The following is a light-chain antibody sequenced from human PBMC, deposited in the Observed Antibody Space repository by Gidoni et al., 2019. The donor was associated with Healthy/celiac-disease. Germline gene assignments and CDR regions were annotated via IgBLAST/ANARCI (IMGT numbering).Light chain of an antibody. CDR1: QSVSSSY. CDR3: QQYNGT. V-gene: IGKV3-20*01. CDR2: GAS. Sequence: EIVLTQSPGTLSLSPGERATLSCRASQSVSSSYLAWYQQKPGQAPRLLIYGASSRATGIPDRFSGSGSGTDVTLTISRLEPEDFAVYYCQQYNGTFGQGTKVEIK. J-gene: IGKJ1*01.